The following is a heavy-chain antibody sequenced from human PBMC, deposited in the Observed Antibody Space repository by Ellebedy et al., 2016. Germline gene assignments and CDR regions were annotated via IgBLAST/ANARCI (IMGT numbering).Heavy chain of an antibody. CDR3: LRVGDYYDSSGRYFDY. J-gene: IGHJ4*02. Sequence: GGSLRLSCAASGFTFSSYAMGWVRQAAGKGLEWVSVSGTGGRPFYADSVKGRFTISRDNSKNTLYLEMNSLRAEDTAIYYCLRVGDYYDSSGRYFDYWGQGTLVTVSS. V-gene: IGHV3-23*01. CDR2: SGTGGRP. CDR1: GFTFSSYA. D-gene: IGHD3-22*01.